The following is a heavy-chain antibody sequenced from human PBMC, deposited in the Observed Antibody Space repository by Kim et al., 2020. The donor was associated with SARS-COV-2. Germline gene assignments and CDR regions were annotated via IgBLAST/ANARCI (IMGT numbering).Heavy chain of an antibody. J-gene: IGHJ4*02. Sequence: ASVKVSCKVSAHTFTGYYLHWVRQAPGQGLEWMGRISPNSGDTHYAQSFQGRVTMTRDTSINSVYMELRRLTSDDTAVYYCARDEALSWLQLCLAYWGQG. V-gene: IGHV1-2*06. CDR2: ISPNSGDT. CDR1: AHTFTGYY. D-gene: IGHD1-1*01. CDR3: ARDEALSWLQLCLAY.